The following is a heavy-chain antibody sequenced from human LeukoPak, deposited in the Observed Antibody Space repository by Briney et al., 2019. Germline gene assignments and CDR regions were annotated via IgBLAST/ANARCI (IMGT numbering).Heavy chain of an antibody. CDR1: GFIFSSYA. CDR3: AKYGLVVRGVDFDY. J-gene: IGHJ4*02. CDR2: ISASGSST. V-gene: IGHV3-23*01. D-gene: IGHD3-10*01. Sequence: PGGSLRLSCAASGFIFSSYAMSWVRQAPGMGLESVSAISASGSSTYYADSVKGRFTISRDNSKNTLYLQMNSLRAEDTAVYYCAKYGLVVRGVDFDYWGQGTLVTVSS.